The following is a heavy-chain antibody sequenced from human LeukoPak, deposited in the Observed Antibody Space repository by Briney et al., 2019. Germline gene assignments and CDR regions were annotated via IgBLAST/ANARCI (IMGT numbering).Heavy chain of an antibody. J-gene: IGHJ5*02. Sequence: ASVKVSCKASGYTFTSYAMHWVRQAPGQRLEWMGWINAGNGNTKYSQKFQGRVTITRDTSASTAYMELSSLRSEDTAVYYCAREGWGIVVVPAAIDSYNWFDPWGQGTLVTVSS. CDR2: INAGNGNT. D-gene: IGHD2-2*01. CDR3: AREGWGIVVVPAAIDSYNWFDP. CDR1: GYTFTSYA. V-gene: IGHV1-3*01.